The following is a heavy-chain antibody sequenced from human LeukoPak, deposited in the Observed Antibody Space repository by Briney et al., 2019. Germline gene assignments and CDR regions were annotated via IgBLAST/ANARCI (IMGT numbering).Heavy chain of an antibody. V-gene: IGHV3-74*01. D-gene: IGHD3-22*01. CDR1: VFTFSNAW. CDR2: INSDGSST. Sequence: GGSLRLSCAASVFTFSNAWMSWVRQAPGKGLVWVSRINSDGSSTSYADSVKGRFTISRDNAKNTLYLQMNSLRAEDTAVYYCARLTYYYDSSGYYPQPDFDYWGQGTLVTVSS. J-gene: IGHJ4*02. CDR3: ARLTYYYDSSGYYPQPDFDY.